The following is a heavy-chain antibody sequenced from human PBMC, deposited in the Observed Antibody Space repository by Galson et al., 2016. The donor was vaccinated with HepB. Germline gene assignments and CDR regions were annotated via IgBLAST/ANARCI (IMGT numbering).Heavy chain of an antibody. Sequence: SETLSLTCSVSGGSIRNYYCNWVRQSAEKGLEWIGRIDTLGTASYNPSLKSRVTMSVDTSKNQFSLKLSSVTAADTAVYYCATYTTSSSMDVWGKGTTVTVSS. D-gene: IGHD2-2*01. CDR2: IDTLGTA. CDR3: ATYTTSSSMDV. J-gene: IGHJ6*04. CDR1: GGSIRNYY. V-gene: IGHV4-4*07.